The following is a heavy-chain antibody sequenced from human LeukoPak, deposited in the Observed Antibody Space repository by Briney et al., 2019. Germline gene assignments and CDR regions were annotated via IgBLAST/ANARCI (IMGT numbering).Heavy chain of an antibody. Sequence: AETLSLTCTVSVGSVSSGSYYWSWIRQPPGKGLEWTGYIYYSGSTNYNPSLKSRVTISVDTSKNQFSLNLSSVTAADTAVYYCARGRDSGYDSNFDYWGQGTLVTVSS. CDR3: ARGRDSGYDSNFDY. CDR2: IYYSGST. CDR1: VGSVSSGSYY. V-gene: IGHV4-61*01. J-gene: IGHJ4*02. D-gene: IGHD5-12*01.